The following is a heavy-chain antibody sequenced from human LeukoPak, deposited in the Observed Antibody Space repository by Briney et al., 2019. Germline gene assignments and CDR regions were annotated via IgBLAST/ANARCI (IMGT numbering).Heavy chain of an antibody. D-gene: IGHD3-22*01. V-gene: IGHV3-23*01. CDR1: GFTFSSYA. J-gene: IGHJ4*02. CDR2: ISGSGGST. Sequence: QPGGSLRLSCAASGFTFSSYAMSWVRQAPGKGLEWVSAISGSGGSTYYADSVKGRFTISRDNYKNTLYLQMNSLRAEDTAVYYCVSITMIVVVIDHWGQGTLVTVSS. CDR3: VSITMIVVVIDH.